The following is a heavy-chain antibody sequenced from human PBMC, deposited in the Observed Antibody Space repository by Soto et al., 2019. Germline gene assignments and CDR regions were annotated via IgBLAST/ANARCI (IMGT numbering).Heavy chain of an antibody. D-gene: IGHD3-10*01. J-gene: IGHJ4*02. CDR3: ARRGRGLDY. CDR2: INHSGST. CDR1: GGSFSGYY. Sequence: PSETLSLTCAVYGGSFSGYYWSWIRQPPGKGLEWIGEINHSGSTNYNPSLKSRVTISVDTSKNQFSLKLSSVTAADTAVYYCARRGRGLDYWGQGTLVTVSS. V-gene: IGHV4-34*01.